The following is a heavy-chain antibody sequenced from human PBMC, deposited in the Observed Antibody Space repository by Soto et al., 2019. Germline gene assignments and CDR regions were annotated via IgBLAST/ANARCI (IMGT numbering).Heavy chain of an antibody. D-gene: IGHD3-16*01. CDR2: ISTSSTTI. Sequence: EVQLVESGGGLVQPGGSLRLSCAASGLTFSSYSMNWVRQAPGKGLVWVSDISTSSTTIHYADSVKGRFTISRDNAKNSLSLQMNSLRAEDTAVYYCVIGYYFDYWGQGTLVTVSS. CDR3: VIGYYFDY. J-gene: IGHJ4*02. V-gene: IGHV3-48*01. CDR1: GLTFSSYS.